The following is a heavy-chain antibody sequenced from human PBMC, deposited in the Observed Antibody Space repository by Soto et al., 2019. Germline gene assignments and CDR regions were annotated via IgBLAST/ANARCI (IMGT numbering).Heavy chain of an antibody. CDR3: ARGLATGQLDH. D-gene: IGHD2-2*01. V-gene: IGHV1-3*01. J-gene: IGHJ5*02. Sequence: ASVNLSCKASGYTFTRYTMNWVRQAPGQRLEWMGWINPDNGNTKSSQKFQDRVIITRETSASTAYMDLSSLRSEDTAVYYCARGLATGQLDHWGKGKMVTVSA. CDR1: GYTFTRYT. CDR2: INPDNGNT.